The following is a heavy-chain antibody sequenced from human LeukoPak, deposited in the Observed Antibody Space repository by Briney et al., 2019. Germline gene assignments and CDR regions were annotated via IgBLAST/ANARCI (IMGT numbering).Heavy chain of an antibody. D-gene: IGHD5-12*01. CDR3: ARGSGFDRFFDI. V-gene: IGHV4-34*01. Sequence: PSETLSLTCAVYGGSFSGYYWSWIRQPPGKGREWIGEINHSGSTNYNPSLKSRVTISVDTSKNQFSLKLSSVTAADTAVYYCARGSGFDRFFDIWGQGTMVTVSS. CDR2: INHSGST. J-gene: IGHJ3*02. CDR1: GGSFSGYY.